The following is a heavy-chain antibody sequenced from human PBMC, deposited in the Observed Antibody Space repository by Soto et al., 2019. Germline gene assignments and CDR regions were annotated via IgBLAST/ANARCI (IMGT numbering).Heavy chain of an antibody. Sequence: GGSLRLSCAASGFTFSNYNINWVRQAPGKGLEWVSSIDSSGGYIHYVDSVKGRFTISRDNAKNSVYLQMNSLRVEDTAVYYCARDVSAQNFQDWGQGTLVTVSS. J-gene: IGHJ1*01. D-gene: IGHD3-16*02. V-gene: IGHV3-21*01. CDR3: ARDVSAQNFQD. CDR2: IDSSGGYI. CDR1: GFTFSNYN.